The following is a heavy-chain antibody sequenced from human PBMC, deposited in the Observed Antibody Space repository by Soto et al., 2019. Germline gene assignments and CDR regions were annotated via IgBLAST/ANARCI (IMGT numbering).Heavy chain of an antibody. Sequence: PGGSLRLSCTASGFTFGDYAMSWFRQAPGKGLERVGFIRSKAYGGTTEYAASVKGRFTISRDDSKSIAYLQMNSLKTEDTAVYYCTRDLHRRYYDSSGAPDYWGQGTLVTVSS. CDR1: GFTFGDYA. CDR3: TRDLHRRYYDSSGAPDY. V-gene: IGHV3-49*03. J-gene: IGHJ4*02. CDR2: IRSKAYGGTT. D-gene: IGHD3-22*01.